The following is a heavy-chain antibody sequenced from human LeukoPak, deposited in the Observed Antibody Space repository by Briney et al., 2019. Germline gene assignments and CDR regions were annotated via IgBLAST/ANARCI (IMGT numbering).Heavy chain of an antibody. CDR3: ARSQFRTTNSGAWGFQP. D-gene: IGHD3-16*01. Sequence: GAPVRVSCKASGYSLSDNYLHWVRQAPGQRLEWMAWINPRNGETKFAPRFQGRVTLTRDTSITTAYMELSRLRPDDTAVYYCARSQFRTTNSGAWGFQPWDQGTLVTVSS. CDR1: GYSLSDNY. J-gene: IGHJ1*01. V-gene: IGHV1-2*02. CDR2: INPRNGET.